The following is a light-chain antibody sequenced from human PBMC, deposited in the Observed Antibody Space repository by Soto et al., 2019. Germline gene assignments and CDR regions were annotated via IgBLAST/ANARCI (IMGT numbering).Light chain of an antibody. J-gene: IGKJ1*01. CDR3: QQYGSSPPWT. Sequence: EIVFTQSPGTLSFSRGERATLSCRASQSIRSSFLAWYQQKPGQSPRLLIYGAYNRASGIPDRFSGSGSGTDFTLTISRLEPEDFAVYYCQQYGSSPPWTLGQGTKVDIK. CDR1: QSIRSSF. CDR2: GAY. V-gene: IGKV3-20*01.